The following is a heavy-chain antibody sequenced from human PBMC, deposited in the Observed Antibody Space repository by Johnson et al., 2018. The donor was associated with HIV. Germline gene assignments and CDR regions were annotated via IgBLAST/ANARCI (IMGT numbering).Heavy chain of an antibody. Sequence: EVQLVESGGGVVQPGRSLRLSCAASAFTLTNYAIHWVRQAPGKGLLWVSRINSAGSSTGYADSVKGRFTISRDNAKNTLYLQMNSRRAEDTAVYYCARDSDISLGVAGAFEIWGQGTMVTVSA. CDR1: AFTLTNYA. J-gene: IGHJ3*02. V-gene: IGHV3-74*02. CDR2: INSAGSST. CDR3: ARDSDISLGVAGAFEI. D-gene: IGHD3-9*01.